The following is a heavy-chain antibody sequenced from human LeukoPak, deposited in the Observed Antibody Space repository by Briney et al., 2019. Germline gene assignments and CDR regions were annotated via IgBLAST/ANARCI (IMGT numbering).Heavy chain of an antibody. D-gene: IGHD2-15*01. J-gene: IGHJ6*04. CDR3: ARKDGDG. Sequence: SETLSLTCTVSGGSISSYYWSWIRQPPGKGLEWIGYIYYSGSTNYNPSLKSRVTMSLDTSRNQVSLKLTSVTAADTAVYYCARKDGDGWGKGTTVTISS. CDR1: GGSISSYY. CDR2: IYYSGST. V-gene: IGHV4-59*01.